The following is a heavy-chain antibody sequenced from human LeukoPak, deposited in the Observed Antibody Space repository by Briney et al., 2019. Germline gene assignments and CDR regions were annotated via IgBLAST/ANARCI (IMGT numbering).Heavy chain of an antibody. CDR1: GFTVSSNY. V-gene: IGHV3-66*01. CDR2: IYSGGST. D-gene: IGHD1-26*01. J-gene: IGHJ4*02. CDR3: ARDPYNRGSYAFVY. Sequence: AGGSLRLSCAASGFTVSSNYMSWVRQAPGKGLEWVSVIYSGGSTYYADSVKGRFTISRDNSKNTLYLQMNSLRAEDTAVYYCARDPYNRGSYAFVYWGQGTLVTVSS.